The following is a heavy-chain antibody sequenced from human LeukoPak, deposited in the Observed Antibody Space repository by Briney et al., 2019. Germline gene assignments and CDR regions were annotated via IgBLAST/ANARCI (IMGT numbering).Heavy chain of an antibody. V-gene: IGHV3-11*01. Sequence: GGSLRLSCAASGFTFSDFYMSWIRQAPGKGLAWVAYISGNDNTISYGESVQGRFTISSDNATNSLYVQMDSLRAEDMVVYYCATFGRGHSHGCDYWGQGTLVTVSS. J-gene: IGHJ4*02. D-gene: IGHD5-18*01. CDR1: GFTFSDFY. CDR3: ATFGRGHSHGCDY. CDR2: ISGNDNTI.